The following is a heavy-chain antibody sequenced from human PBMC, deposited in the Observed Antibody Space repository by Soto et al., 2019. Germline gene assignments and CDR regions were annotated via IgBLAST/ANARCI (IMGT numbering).Heavy chain of an antibody. CDR2: IIPIFGTA. V-gene: IGHV1-69*13. D-gene: IGHD1-7*01. CDR3: AKPELELTYHFDY. J-gene: IGHJ4*02. Sequence: ASVKVSCKASGGTFSSYAISCVRQAPGQGLEWMGGIIPIFGTANYAQKFQGRVTITADESTSTAYMELSSLRAEDTAVYYCAKPELELTYHFDYWGQGTLVTVSS. CDR1: GGTFSSYA.